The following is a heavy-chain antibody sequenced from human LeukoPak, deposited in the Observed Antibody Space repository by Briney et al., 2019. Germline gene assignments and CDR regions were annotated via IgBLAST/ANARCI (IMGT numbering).Heavy chain of an antibody. V-gene: IGHV3-30-3*01. J-gene: IGHJ4*02. CDR1: GFTFSSYA. D-gene: IGHD3-16*01. CDR3: ARDLGGGYFDY. Sequence: GPLRLSCAASGFTFSSYAMHWVRQAPGKGLEWVAVISYDGSNKYYADSVKGRFTISRDNSKNTLYLQMNSLRAEDTAVYYCARDLGGGYFDYWGQGTLVTVSS. CDR2: ISYDGSNK.